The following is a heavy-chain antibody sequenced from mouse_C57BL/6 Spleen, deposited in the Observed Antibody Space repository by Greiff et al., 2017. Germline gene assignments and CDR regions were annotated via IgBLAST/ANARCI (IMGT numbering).Heavy chain of an antibody. CDR3: ARGEVYYDYDGRGYAMDY. V-gene: IGHV1-20*01. CDR1: GYSFTGYF. J-gene: IGHJ4*01. Sequence: EVQLQQSGPELVKPGDSVKISCKASGYSFTGYFMNWVMQSHGKSLEWIGRINPYNGDTFYNQKFKGKATLTVDKSSSTAHMELRSLTSEDSAVYYCARGEVYYDYDGRGYAMDYWGQGTSVTVSS. CDR2: INPYNGDT. D-gene: IGHD2-4*01.